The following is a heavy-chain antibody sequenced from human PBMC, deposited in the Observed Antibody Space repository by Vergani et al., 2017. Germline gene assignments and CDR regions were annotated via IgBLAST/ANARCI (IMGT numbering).Heavy chain of an antibody. V-gene: IGHV3-30*18. CDR2: ISYDGTQK. J-gene: IGHJ1*01. D-gene: IGHD1-1*01. Sequence: QVHLVESGGGVVQPGRSLRLSCVVSGFTSSYYGMHWVRQAPGKGLAWVAVISYDGTQKYYADSVKGRFTISRDNSKSTLYLQMNSLRTEDAAVYYCAKKRCGTPGCQVGYFREWGQGTLVTVSS. CDR3: AKKRCGTPGCQVGYFRE. CDR1: GFTSSYYG.